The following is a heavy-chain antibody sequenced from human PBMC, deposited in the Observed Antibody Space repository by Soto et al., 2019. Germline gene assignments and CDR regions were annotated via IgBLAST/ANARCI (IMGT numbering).Heavy chain of an antibody. CDR2: FDPEDGET. CDR3: ATIKYYYDSSGYTLAPGLNAFDI. V-gene: IGHV1-24*01. Sequence: VKVSCKVSGYTLTELSMHWVRQAPGKGLEWMGGFDPEDGETIYAQKFQGRVTMTEDTSTDTAYMELSSLRSEDTAVYYCATIKYYYDSSGYTLAPGLNAFDIWGQGTMVTVSS. D-gene: IGHD3-22*01. CDR1: GYTLTELS. J-gene: IGHJ3*02.